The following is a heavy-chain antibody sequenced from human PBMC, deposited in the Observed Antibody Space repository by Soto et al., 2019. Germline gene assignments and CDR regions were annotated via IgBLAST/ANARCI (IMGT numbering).Heavy chain of an antibody. CDR2: IIPVFGTT. D-gene: IGHD3-16*01. CDR1: GDIFSSFA. CDR3: AMGGSLYVWCNEY. Sequence: QEQLVQSGAEVKKPGSSMKVSCKASGDIFSSFAISWVRQAPGQGLEWMGGIIPVFGTTNYAQKFQDRVTITADESTTKAYIESRSLRSEDTSIYSCAMGGSLYVWCNEYGGQGTMVSVSS. J-gene: IGHJ4*02. V-gene: IGHV1-69*01.